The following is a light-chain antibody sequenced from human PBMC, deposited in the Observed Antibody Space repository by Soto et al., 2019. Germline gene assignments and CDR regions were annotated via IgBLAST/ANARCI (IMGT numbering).Light chain of an antibody. CDR2: GGS. Sequence: IQLTQSPSSLSASVGDRVTITCRASPAIASFLAWYQQKPGTAPKLLIYGGSTLQSGVPSRFSGSRSGTDYPLPIASLQPDDFATYYCQQLNGSPWTFGQGTKVDIK. CDR1: PAIASF. V-gene: IGKV1-9*01. J-gene: IGKJ1*01. CDR3: QQLNGSPWT.